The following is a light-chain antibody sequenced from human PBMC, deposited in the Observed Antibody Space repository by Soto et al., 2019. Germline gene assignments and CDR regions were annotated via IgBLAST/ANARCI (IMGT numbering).Light chain of an antibody. CDR2: EGS. Sequence: QSVLTQPASVSGSPGQSITISCTGTSSDVGSYNLVSWYQQHPGKAPKLMIYEGSKRPSGVSNRFSGSKSGNTASLTISGLQAEDEADYYCCSYGGNNNYVIFGGGTKLTVL. CDR1: SSDVGSYNL. CDR3: CSYGGNNNYVI. V-gene: IGLV2-23*01. J-gene: IGLJ2*01.